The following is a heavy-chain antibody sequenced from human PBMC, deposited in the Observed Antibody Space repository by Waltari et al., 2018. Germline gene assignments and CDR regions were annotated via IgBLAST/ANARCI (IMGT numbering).Heavy chain of an antibody. CDR2: ISDSGTT. V-gene: IGHV4-38-2*02. CDR1: DFSISSGVY. CDR3: AREAGSGIDWYHDY. J-gene: IGHJ4*02. D-gene: IGHD3-9*01. Sequence: QMQESGPGLVKPSETLSLMCSVSDFSISSGVYWGWLRQSPGKGLEWIGSISDSGTTSYNPSLQSRVTISIDTSKNQFSLKLGSVTAADTAVFYCAREAGSGIDWYHDYWGQGILVTVSS.